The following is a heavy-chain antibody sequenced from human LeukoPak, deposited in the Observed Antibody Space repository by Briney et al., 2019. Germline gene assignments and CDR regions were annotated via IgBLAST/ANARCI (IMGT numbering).Heavy chain of an antibody. J-gene: IGHJ6*02. CDR1: GGSISSYY. CDR3: ARHAPAAPYGMDV. V-gene: IGHV4-59*08. Sequence: TSETLSLTCTVSGGSISSYYWSWIRQPPGKGLEWIGYIYYSGSTNYNPSLKSRVTISVDTSKNQFSLKLSSVTAADTAVYYCARHAPAAPYGMDVWGQGTTVTVSS. D-gene: IGHD2-2*01. CDR2: IYYSGST.